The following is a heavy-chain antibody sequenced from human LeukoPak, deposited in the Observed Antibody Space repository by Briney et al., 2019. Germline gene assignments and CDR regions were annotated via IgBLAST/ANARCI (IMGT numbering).Heavy chain of an antibody. CDR3: ARTYYDSSGYFKFDY. V-gene: IGHV4-39*07. CDR2: IYYSGST. Sequence: SETLSLTCTVSGGSISSSSYYWGWIRQPPGKGLEWIGSIYYSGSTYYNPSLKSRVTISVDTSKNQFSLKLSSVTAADTAVYYCARTYYDSSGYFKFDYWGQGTLVTVSS. D-gene: IGHD3-22*01. J-gene: IGHJ4*02. CDR1: GGSISSSSYY.